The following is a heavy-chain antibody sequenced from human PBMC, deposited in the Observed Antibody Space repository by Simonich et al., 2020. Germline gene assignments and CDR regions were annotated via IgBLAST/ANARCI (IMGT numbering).Heavy chain of an antibody. CDR1: GGSFSGYS. CDR2: INHSEST. Sequence: QVQLQQWGAGLLKPSETLSLTCAVYGGSFSGYSWSWIRQPPGKGLEWIGEINHSESTNYNPSLKSRVTISVDTSKNQFSLKLSSVTAADTAVYYCARGLIGGSYYYWGQGTLVTVSS. J-gene: IGHJ4*02. D-gene: IGHD1-26*01. V-gene: IGHV4-34*01. CDR3: ARGLIGGSYYY.